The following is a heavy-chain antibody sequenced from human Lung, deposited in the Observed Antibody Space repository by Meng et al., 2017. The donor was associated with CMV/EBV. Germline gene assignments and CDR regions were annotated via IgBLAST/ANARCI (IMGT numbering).Heavy chain of an antibody. D-gene: IGHD3-22*01. Sequence: SCTASGFTFGDYAMSWVRQAPGKGLEWVGFIRSKAYGGTTEYAASVKGRFTISRDDSKSIAYLQMNSLKTEDTAVYYCTRVGTYYYDSSGYYLRAEGSFDYWXTGNLV. J-gene: IGHJ4*02. CDR1: GFTFGDYA. CDR2: IRSKAYGGTT. CDR3: TRVGTYYYDSSGYYLRAEGSFDY. V-gene: IGHV3-49*04.